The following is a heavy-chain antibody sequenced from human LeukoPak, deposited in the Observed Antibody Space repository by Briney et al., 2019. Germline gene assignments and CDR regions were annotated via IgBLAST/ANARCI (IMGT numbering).Heavy chain of an antibody. Sequence: SETLSLTCTVSGGSVSSGTFYWSCIRQPPGKGLEWIGDIYYSGNTNYNPSLKSRVTISVDTSKNQFSLKLSSVTAADTAVYYCARQSVVAATRWFDPWGQGTLVTVSS. CDR1: GGSVSSGTFY. D-gene: IGHD2-15*01. V-gene: IGHV4-61*01. CDR2: IYYSGNT. CDR3: ARQSVVAATRWFDP. J-gene: IGHJ5*02.